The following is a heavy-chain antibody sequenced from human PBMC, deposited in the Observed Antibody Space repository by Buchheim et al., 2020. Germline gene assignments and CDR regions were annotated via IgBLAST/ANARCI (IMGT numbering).Heavy chain of an antibody. V-gene: IGHV1-8*01. CDR1: GYTFTSYD. CDR2: MNPNSGNT. D-gene: IGHD1-1*01. Sequence: QVQLVQSGAEVKKPGASVKVSCKASGYTFTSYDINWVRQATGQGLEWMGWMNPNSGNTGYAQNFQGRFTMPRNTSISTAYIELNSLRCEDTAEYYWAREGTGTTVPYYYYGMDVWGQGTT. J-gene: IGHJ6*01. CDR3: AREGTGTTVPYYYYGMDV.